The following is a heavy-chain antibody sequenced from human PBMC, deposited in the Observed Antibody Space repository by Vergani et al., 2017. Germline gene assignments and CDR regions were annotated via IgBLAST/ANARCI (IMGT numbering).Heavy chain of an antibody. J-gene: IGHJ4*02. V-gene: IGHV3-30-3*01. Sequence: QVQLVESGGGVVQPGTSLRLSCVVSGFAINRRAMYWVRQAPGKGLEWVVGISFDGTNEYYPDLVKGRFTISRDSAKNTLYLQVRSLRLEDTGVYHCVRDRGLCAGGRCYTEAWDYWGQGTPVTVSS. CDR1: GFAINRRA. D-gene: IGHD2-2*02. CDR2: ISFDGTNE. CDR3: VRDRGLCAGGRCYTEAWDY.